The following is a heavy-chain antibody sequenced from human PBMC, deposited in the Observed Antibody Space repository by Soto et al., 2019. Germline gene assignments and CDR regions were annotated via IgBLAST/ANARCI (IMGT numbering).Heavy chain of an antibody. D-gene: IGHD6-13*01. CDR1: GYTFTSYG. CDR3: ARYSGSWLYYYYYYGMDV. V-gene: IGHV1-18*01. Sequence: ASVKVSCKASGYTFTSYGISWVRQAPGQGLEWMGWISAYNGNTNYAQKLQGRVTMTTDTSTSTAYMELRSLRSDDTAVYYCARYSGSWLYYYYYYGMDVWGQGTTVTVSS. CDR2: ISAYNGNT. J-gene: IGHJ6*02.